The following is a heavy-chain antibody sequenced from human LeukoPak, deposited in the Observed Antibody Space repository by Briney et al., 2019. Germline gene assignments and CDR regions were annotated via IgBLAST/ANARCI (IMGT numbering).Heavy chain of an antibody. V-gene: IGHV3-23*01. D-gene: IGHD3-3*01. Sequence: GGSLRLSCAASGFTFSSYAMSWVRQAPGKGLEWVSAISGSGGSTYYADSVKGRFTISRDNSKNTLYLQMNSLRVEDTALYYCARMSASYLDNWGQGTLVSVSS. CDR3: ARMSASYLDN. CDR1: GFTFSSYA. J-gene: IGHJ4*02. CDR2: ISGSGGST.